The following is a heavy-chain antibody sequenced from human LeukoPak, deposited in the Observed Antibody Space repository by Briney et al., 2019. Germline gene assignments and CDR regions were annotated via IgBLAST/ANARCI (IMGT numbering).Heavy chain of an antibody. Sequence: ASVKVSCKPSGYTFTSYAISWVRQAPGQGLEWMGWISAYNGNTNYAQKLQGRVTMTTDTSTSTAYMELRSLRSDDTAVYYCTIAAAPRGSYYYYYYGMDVWGQGTTVTVSS. V-gene: IGHV1-18*01. D-gene: IGHD6-13*01. CDR1: GYTFTSYA. CDR3: TIAAAPRGSYYYYYYGMDV. J-gene: IGHJ6*02. CDR2: ISAYNGNT.